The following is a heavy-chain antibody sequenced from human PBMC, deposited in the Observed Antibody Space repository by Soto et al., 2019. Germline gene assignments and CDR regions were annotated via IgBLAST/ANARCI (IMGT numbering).Heavy chain of an antibody. CDR3: ARHSSNFRYYHYARDV. CDR2: SYPGESDT. CDR1: GYTFTDYW. V-gene: IGHV5-51*01. J-gene: IGHJ6*02. Sequence: LVESLKIACRGSGYTFTDYWSGWVRQLPGKGLAWRGISYPGESDTRYSPCFQGDVTITVGKCTSTAYRQWNSLKASGPAMYYCARHSSNFRYYHYARDVWGQGTTVTVSS. D-gene: IGHD6-19*01.